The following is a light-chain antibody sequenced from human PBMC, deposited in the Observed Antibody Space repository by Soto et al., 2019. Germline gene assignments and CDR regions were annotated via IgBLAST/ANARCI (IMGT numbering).Light chain of an antibody. CDR3: QQSYSTGFT. CDR2: AAS. Sequence: DIQMTQSPSSLSGSVGDRDTITCRASQSISSYLNWYQQKPGKAPKLLIYAASSLQSGVPSRFSGSGSGTDFTLTISSLQPEDFAAYYCQQSYSTGFTFGPGTKVDIK. CDR1: QSISSY. V-gene: IGKV1-39*01. J-gene: IGKJ3*01.